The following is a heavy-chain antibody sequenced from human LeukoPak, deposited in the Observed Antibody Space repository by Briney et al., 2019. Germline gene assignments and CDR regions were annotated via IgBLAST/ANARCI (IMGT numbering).Heavy chain of an antibody. J-gene: IGHJ4*02. CDR1: AYTLTELS. CDR3: RIAAAGNIDY. CDR2: FDPEDGET. V-gene: IGHV1-24*01. D-gene: IGHD6-13*01. Sequence: ASVKVSAKLSAYTLTELSMHWVRQAPGKGLEWMGGFDPEDGETIYAQKFQGRVTMTEDTSTDTAYMELSSLRSEDTAVYYCRIAAAGNIDYWGQGTLVTVSS.